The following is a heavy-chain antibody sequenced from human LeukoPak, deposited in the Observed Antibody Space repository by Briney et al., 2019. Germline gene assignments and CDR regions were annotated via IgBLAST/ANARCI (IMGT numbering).Heavy chain of an antibody. J-gene: IGHJ4*02. D-gene: IGHD1-26*01. CDR1: GFTFHDSG. CDR2: ISWDGGSP. CDR3: AKDIGGGSYFDY. Sequence: PGRSLRLSYAAPGFTFHDSGMPWVRKAPGKGLEWVCLISWDGGSPFYADSVTCRFTISRDNSKNSLYLQMNSLRAEDTALYYCAKDIGGGSYFDYWGQGTLVTVSS. V-gene: IGHV3-43D*03.